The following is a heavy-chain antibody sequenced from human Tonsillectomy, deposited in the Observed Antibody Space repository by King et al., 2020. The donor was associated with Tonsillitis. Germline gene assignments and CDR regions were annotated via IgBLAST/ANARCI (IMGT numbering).Heavy chain of an antibody. CDR2: IWYNGSNK. Sequence: VQLVESGGGVVQPGRSLRLSCAASGFTFSSYGMHWVRQAPGKGLECVAVIWYNGSNKYYVDSVKGRFTISRDNSKNTLYLQMNSLRAEDTAVYYCARDGSSFYYMDVWGKGTTVTVSS. J-gene: IGHJ6*03. V-gene: IGHV3-33*08. CDR3: ARDGSSFYYMDV. CDR1: GFTFSSYG. D-gene: IGHD6-13*01.